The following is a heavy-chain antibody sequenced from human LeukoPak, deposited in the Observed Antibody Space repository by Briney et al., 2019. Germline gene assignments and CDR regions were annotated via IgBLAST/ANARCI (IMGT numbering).Heavy chain of an antibody. D-gene: IGHD2-15*01. CDR3: VKGSVVAAPECFQH. J-gene: IGHJ1*01. Sequence: GGSLRLSCSASGFTFSSYAMHWVRQAPGKGLEYVSAISSNGGSTYYADSVKGRFTISRDNSKNTLYLQMSSLRAEDTAVYYCVKGSVVAAPECFQHWGQGTLVTVSS. CDR1: GFTFSSYA. V-gene: IGHV3-64D*06. CDR2: ISSNGGST.